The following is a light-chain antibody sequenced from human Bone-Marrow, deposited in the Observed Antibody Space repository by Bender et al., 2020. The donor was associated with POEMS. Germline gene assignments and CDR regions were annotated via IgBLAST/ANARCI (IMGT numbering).Light chain of an antibody. CDR2: DVS. CDR1: SSDVGTYDY. J-gene: IGLJ3*02. CDR3: CSFAGGYSLV. Sequence: QSALTQPRSVSGSPGQSVTISCTGTSSDVGTYDYVSWYLQEPGKAPKLIIYDVSRRPSGVPDRFSCSKSGNTASLTISGLQAEDEADYYCCSFAGGYSLVFGGGTKLTVL. V-gene: IGLV2-11*01.